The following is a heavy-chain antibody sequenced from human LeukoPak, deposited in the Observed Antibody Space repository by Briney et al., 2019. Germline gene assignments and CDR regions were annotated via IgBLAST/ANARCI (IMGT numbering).Heavy chain of an antibody. CDR3: ARDDYGEPGWFDP. J-gene: IGHJ5*02. CDR2: ISAYDGNT. CDR1: GYTFSSYG. Sequence: GASVKVSCKASGYTFSSYGISWVRQAPGQGLEWMGWISAYDGNTKYAQQVQDRVTLTTDSSTNTAYMELRSLRSDDTAVYYCARDDYGEPGWFDPWGQGTLVTVSS. D-gene: IGHD4-17*01. V-gene: IGHV1-18*01.